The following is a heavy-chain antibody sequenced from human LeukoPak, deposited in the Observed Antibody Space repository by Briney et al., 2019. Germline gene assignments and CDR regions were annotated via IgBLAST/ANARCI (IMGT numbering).Heavy chain of an antibody. CDR2: IYYSGST. V-gene: IGHV4-59*01. CDR1: GGSISTYY. CDR3: ARVPIGAFDI. Sequence: SETLSLTCTVSGGSISTYYWSWIRQPPGKGLEWIGYIYYSGSTNYNPSLKSRVTISVDTSKNQFSLKLSSVTAADTAVYYCARVPIGAFDIWAKGQWSPSLQ. J-gene: IGHJ3*02. D-gene: IGHD2-15*01.